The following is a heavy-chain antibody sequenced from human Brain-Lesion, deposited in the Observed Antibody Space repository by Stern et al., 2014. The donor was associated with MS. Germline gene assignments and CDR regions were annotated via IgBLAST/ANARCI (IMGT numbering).Heavy chain of an antibody. CDR2: IKPNSGCT. D-gene: IGHD2-2*01. CDR3: ARGGRYYADY. J-gene: IGHJ4*02. Sequence: VQLVQSGAEVKKPGASVRVSCAASGNSLTHFYIHWVRQAPGQGLEWIGGIKPNSGCTKVAQKLQGWVTITRDTSMTTAYMEVTSLTSDDTAVYYCARGGRYYADYWGQGTLVTVSS. V-gene: IGHV1-2*04. CDR1: GNSLTHFY.